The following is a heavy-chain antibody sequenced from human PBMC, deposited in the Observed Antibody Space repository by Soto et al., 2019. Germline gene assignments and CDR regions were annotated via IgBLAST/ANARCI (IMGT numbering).Heavy chain of an antibody. CDR2: IYYSGST. J-gene: IGHJ6*02. Sequence: KTSETLSLTCTVSGGSISSGDYYWSWIRQPPGKGLEWIGYIYYSGSTYYNPSLKSRVTISVDTSKNQFSLKLSSVTAADTAVYYCARTDIVVVPAAIPNYYYYGMDVWGQGTTVTVSS. D-gene: IGHD2-2*02. CDR1: GGSISSGDYY. V-gene: IGHV4-30-4*01. CDR3: ARTDIVVVPAAIPNYYYYGMDV.